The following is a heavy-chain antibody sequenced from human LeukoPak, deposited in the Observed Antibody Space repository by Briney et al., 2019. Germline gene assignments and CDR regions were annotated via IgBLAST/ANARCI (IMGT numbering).Heavy chain of an antibody. CDR2: IIPIFGTA. CDR3: ARDPGYCSSTSCSRGLDY. Sequence: GSPGKPSCKAAGGTFTSYAISWVAQSPGQGLGCRGGIIPIFGTANYAQKFQGRVTITADKSTSTAYMELSSLRSEDTAVYYCARDPGYCSSTSCSRGLDYWGQGTLVTVSS. V-gene: IGHV1-69*06. CDR1: GGTFTSYA. J-gene: IGHJ4*02. D-gene: IGHD2-2*01.